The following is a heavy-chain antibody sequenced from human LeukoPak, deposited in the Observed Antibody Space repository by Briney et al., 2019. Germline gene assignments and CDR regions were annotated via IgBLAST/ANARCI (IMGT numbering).Heavy chain of an antibody. Sequence: GESLKISREGSGYSFTTYWIAWARQMPGKGLGWMGVIYPDDSDTRYGPSFQGQVTISADKSITTAYLQWCSLKASDTAVYYCARLPRFLEAGWRPDYWGQGTLVTVSS. J-gene: IGHJ4*02. CDR2: IYPDDSDT. D-gene: IGHD6-19*01. CDR3: ARLPRFLEAGWRPDY. CDR1: GYSFTTYW. V-gene: IGHV5-51*01.